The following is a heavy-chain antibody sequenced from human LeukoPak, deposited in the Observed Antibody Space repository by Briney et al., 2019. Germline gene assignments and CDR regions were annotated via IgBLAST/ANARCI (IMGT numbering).Heavy chain of an antibody. V-gene: IGHV3-30*04. J-gene: IGHJ4*02. CDR1: GFPFANYV. Sequence: GGSLRLSCAASGFPFANYVTHWVRQAPGKGLEWVAVTSPDESLKFYGDSVKGRFTISRDNSKNTMYLQMNNLREEDTAVYYCTRDPILGAPDYFDYWGQGTLVTVSS. CDR2: TSPDESLK. D-gene: IGHD1-26*01. CDR3: TRDPILGAPDYFDY.